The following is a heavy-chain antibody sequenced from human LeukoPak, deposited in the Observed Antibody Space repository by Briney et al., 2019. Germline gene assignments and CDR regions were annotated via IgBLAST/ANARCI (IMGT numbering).Heavy chain of an antibody. V-gene: IGHV3-23*01. J-gene: IGHJ6*02. CDR2: ISGSGGST. D-gene: IGHD5-12*01. Sequence: GGSLRLSCAASGFTFSSYAMSWVRQAPGKGLEWVSAISGSGGSTYYADSVKGRFTISRDNSKNTLYLQMNSLRAEDTAVYYCAKSGPASPKPKYGMDVWGQGTTVPVSS. CDR1: GFTFSSYA. CDR3: AKSGPASPKPKYGMDV.